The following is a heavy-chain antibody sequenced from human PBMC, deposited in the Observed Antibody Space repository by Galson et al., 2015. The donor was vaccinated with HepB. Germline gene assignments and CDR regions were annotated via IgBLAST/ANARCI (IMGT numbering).Heavy chain of an antibody. J-gene: IGHJ6*02. Sequence: SLRLSCAASGFTFKNSWMSWVRQAPGKGLEWVGRIKSKSDGGTTDYVAPVKGRFIISRDDSKGTLYLQMNSLKTEDTAVYYCGGYMGMDVWGQGTTVTVSS. CDR1: GFTFKNSW. V-gene: IGHV3-15*01. CDR2: IKSKSDGGTT. CDR3: GGYMGMDV. D-gene: IGHD2-15*01.